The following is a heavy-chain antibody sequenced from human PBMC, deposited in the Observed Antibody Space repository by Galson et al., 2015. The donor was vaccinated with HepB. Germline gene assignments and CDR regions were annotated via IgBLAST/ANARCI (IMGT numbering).Heavy chain of an antibody. CDR1: GYTFTPYD. Sequence: SVKVSCKASGYTFTPYDINWVRQANGQGLEWMGWMNPNSGNTGYAQKFQGRVTMTRNTSISTAYMEPSSLRSEDTAIYYCARQSGAYHWFDPWGQGTLVTVSS. CDR3: ARQSGAYHWFDP. D-gene: IGHD2-15*01. CDR2: MNPNSGNT. V-gene: IGHV1-8*01. J-gene: IGHJ5*02.